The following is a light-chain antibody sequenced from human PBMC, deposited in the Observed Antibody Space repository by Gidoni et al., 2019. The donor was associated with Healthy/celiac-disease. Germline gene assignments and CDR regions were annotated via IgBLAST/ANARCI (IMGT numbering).Light chain of an antibody. Sequence: QSALPQPASVSGSPGPSITISCTGTSSDVGGYNYVSWYQQHPGKAPKLMIYDVSHRPSGVSNRFSGSKSGNTASLTISGLQAEDEADYYCSSYTSSSTQVFGTGTKVTVL. CDR2: DVS. V-gene: IGLV2-14*03. CDR1: SSDVGGYNY. J-gene: IGLJ1*01. CDR3: SSYTSSSTQV.